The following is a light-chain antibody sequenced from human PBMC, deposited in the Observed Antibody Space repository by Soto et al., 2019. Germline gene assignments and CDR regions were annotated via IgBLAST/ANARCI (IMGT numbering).Light chain of an antibody. V-gene: IGKV1-5*01. Sequence: DIPLSQSPSSLSASVGDEVTITCRASQTIMTNLNWYQLNPGKAPKLLIYGASSWESGVPARFSGSGSGTEFTLTISSLEPDDFATYYCQQYNSYSQTFGQGTKVEI. CDR2: GAS. CDR1: QTIMTN. CDR3: QQYNSYSQT. J-gene: IGKJ1*01.